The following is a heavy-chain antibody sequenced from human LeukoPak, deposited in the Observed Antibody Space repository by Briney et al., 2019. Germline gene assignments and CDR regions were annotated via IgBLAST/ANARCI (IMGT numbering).Heavy chain of an antibody. CDR3: AKDLGTSGWYCDY. D-gene: IGHD6-19*01. Sequence: GGSLRLSCAASGFTVSSNYMSWVRQAPGKGLEWVSVIYSGGSTYYADSVKGRFTISRDNSKNTLHLQMNSLRVEDTAVYYCAKDLGTSGWYCDYWGQGTLVTVSS. CDR2: IYSGGST. V-gene: IGHV3-53*01. J-gene: IGHJ4*02. CDR1: GFTVSSNY.